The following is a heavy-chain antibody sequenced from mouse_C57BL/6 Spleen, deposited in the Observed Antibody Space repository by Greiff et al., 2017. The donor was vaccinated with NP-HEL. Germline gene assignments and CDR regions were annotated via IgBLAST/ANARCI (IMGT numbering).Heavy chain of an antibody. J-gene: IGHJ1*03. Sequence: EVKVVESGEGLVKPGGSLKLSCAASGFTFSSYAMSWVRQTPEKRLEWVAYISSGGDYIYYADTVKGRFTISRDNARNTLYLQMSSLKSEDTDMYYCTREEGDYYGSSYGYFDVWGTGTTVTVSS. CDR1: GFTFSSYA. CDR2: ISSGGDYI. D-gene: IGHD1-1*01. V-gene: IGHV5-9-1*02. CDR3: TREEGDYYGSSYGYFDV.